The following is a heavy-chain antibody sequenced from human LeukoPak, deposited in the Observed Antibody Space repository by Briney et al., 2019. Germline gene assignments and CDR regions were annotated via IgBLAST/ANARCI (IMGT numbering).Heavy chain of an antibody. Sequence: SETLSLTCAVYGGSFSGYYWSWIRQPPGKGLEWIGEINHSGSTNYNPSLKSRVTISVDTSKNQFSLKLSSVTAADTAVYYCARARLYYDILTGYYNRGYFDYWGQGTLVTVSS. CDR1: GGSFSGYY. CDR2: INHSGST. D-gene: IGHD3-9*01. J-gene: IGHJ4*02. V-gene: IGHV4-34*01. CDR3: ARARLYYDILTGYYNRGYFDY.